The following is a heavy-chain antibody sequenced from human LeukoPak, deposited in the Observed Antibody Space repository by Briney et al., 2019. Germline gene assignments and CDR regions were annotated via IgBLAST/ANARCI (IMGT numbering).Heavy chain of an antibody. CDR3: AGSSWYMGGWFDP. V-gene: IGHV3-53*01. CDR1: GFTFSSYS. D-gene: IGHD6-13*01. Sequence: GGSLRLSCAASGFTFSSYSMNWVRQAPGKGLEWVSVIYSGGSTYYADSVKGRFTISRDNSKNTLYLQMNSLRAEDTAVYYCAGSSWYMGGWFDPWGQGTLVTVSS. CDR2: IYSGGST. J-gene: IGHJ5*02.